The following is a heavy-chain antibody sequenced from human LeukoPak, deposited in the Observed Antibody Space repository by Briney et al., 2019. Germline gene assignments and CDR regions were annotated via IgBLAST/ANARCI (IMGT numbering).Heavy chain of an antibody. V-gene: IGHV1-2*02. CDR3: ARLGYRSGSDY. CDR2: INPNSGGT. Sequence: ASVKVSCKASGYTFSGYYLHWVRQAPGQGLEWMGWINPNSGGTNYAQKFQGRVTMTRDTSISTAYMELRRLRSDDTAVYYCARLGYRSGSDYWGQGTLVTVSS. D-gene: IGHD6-19*01. J-gene: IGHJ4*02. CDR1: GYTFSGYY.